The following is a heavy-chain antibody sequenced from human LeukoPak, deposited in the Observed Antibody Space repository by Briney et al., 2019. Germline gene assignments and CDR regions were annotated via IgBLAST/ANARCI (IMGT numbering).Heavy chain of an antibody. CDR3: ARGFTSGWYWWFDP. J-gene: IGHJ5*02. Sequence: TSETLSLTCTVSGGSISSYYWSWIRQPAGNGLEWIGRIYTSGSTNYNPSLKSRVTMSVDTSKNQFSLKLSSVTAADTAVYYCARGFTSGWYWWFDPWGQGTLVTVSS. CDR1: GGSISSYY. V-gene: IGHV4-4*07. D-gene: IGHD6-19*01. CDR2: IYTSGST.